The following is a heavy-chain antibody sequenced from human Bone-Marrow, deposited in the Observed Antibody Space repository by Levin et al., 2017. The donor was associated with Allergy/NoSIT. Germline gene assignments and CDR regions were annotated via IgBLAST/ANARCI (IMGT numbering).Heavy chain of an antibody. J-gene: IGHJ3*02. CDR1: GFTFSSYS. Sequence: GESLKISCAASGFTFSSYSMNWVRQAPGKGLEWVSYISSSSSTIYYADSVKGRFTISRDNAKNSLYLQMNSLRAEDTAVYYCARDQKKKYYYDSSGYYPTYAFDIWGQGTMVTVSS. V-gene: IGHV3-48*04. CDR2: ISSSSSTI. CDR3: ARDQKKKYYYDSSGYYPTYAFDI. D-gene: IGHD3-22*01.